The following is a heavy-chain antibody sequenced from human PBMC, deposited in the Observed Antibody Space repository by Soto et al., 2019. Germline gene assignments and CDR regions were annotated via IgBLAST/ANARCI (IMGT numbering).Heavy chain of an antibody. CDR1: GFTFSSYW. CDR2: INSDGSST. Sequence: PGGSLRLSCAASGFTFSSYWMHWVRQAPGKGLVWVSRINSDGSSTSYADSVKGRFTISRDNAKNTLYLQMNSLRAEDTAVYYCARVSGTTVGLGYYYYGMDVWGQGTTVTVSS. D-gene: IGHD1-7*01. CDR3: ARVSGTTVGLGYYYYGMDV. V-gene: IGHV3-74*01. J-gene: IGHJ6*02.